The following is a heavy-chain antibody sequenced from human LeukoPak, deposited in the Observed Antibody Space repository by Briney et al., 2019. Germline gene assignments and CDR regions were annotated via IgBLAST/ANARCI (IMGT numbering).Heavy chain of an antibody. V-gene: IGHV3-33*01. CDR1: GFTFSSYG. D-gene: IGHD2-15*01. Sequence: GGPLRLSCAASGFTFSSYGMHWVRQAPGKGLEGVAVIWYDGSNKYYADSVKGRFTISRDNSKNTLYLQMNSLRAEDTAVYYCARAGYCSGGSCYGVDYWGEGALVTVSS. J-gene: IGHJ4*02. CDR3: ARAGYCSGGSCYGVDY. CDR2: IWYDGSNK.